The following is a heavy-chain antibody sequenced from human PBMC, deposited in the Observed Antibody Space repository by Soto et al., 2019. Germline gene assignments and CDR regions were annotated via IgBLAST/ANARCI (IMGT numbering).Heavy chain of an antibody. CDR1: GFTFSSYA. Sequence: GGSLRLSCAASGFTFSSYAMHWVRQAPGKGLEWVAVISYDGSNKYYADSVKGRFTISRDNSKNTLYLQMNSLRAEDTAVYYCARDEPVVMGDYDILTGYYAPFDYWGQGTLVTVSS. J-gene: IGHJ4*02. CDR3: ARDEPVVMGDYDILTGYYAPFDY. CDR2: ISYDGSNK. D-gene: IGHD3-9*01. V-gene: IGHV3-30-3*01.